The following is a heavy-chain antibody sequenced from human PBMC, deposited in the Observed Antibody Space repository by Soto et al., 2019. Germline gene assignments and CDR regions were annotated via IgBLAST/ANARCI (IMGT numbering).Heavy chain of an antibody. Sequence: QVQLVQSGAEVKKPGSSVKVSCKASGDTFSSYAISWVRQAPGQGLDWMGGIIPFFNTSNYAQKFQGRVTITADDSTSKAYMELRSLRSEDTAMYYCARESAYGGNAFAFDYWGQGTLVTVSS. CDR1: GDTFSSYA. D-gene: IGHD1-26*01. CDR2: IIPFFNTS. J-gene: IGHJ4*02. CDR3: ARESAYGGNAFAFDY. V-gene: IGHV1-69*01.